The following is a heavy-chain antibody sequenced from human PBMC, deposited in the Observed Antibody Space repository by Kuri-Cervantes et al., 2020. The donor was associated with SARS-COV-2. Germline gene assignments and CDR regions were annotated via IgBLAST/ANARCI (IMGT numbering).Heavy chain of an antibody. J-gene: IGHJ4*02. CDR3: ATGLSSCWYYANSGHYFDY. CDR2: IYSGGST. D-gene: IGHD6-19*01. V-gene: IGHV3-53*05. Sequence: GESLKISCAASGFTVSSHYMSWVRQAPGKGLEWVPVIYSGGSTYYADSVKGRFTISRDNSKNTLYLQMNSLRAEDTAVYYCATGLSSCWYYANSGHYFDYWGQGTLVTVSS. CDR1: GFTVSSHY.